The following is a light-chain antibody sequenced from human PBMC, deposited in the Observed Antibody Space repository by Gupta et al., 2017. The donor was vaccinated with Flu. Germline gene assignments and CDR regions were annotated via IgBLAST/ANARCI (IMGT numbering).Light chain of an antibody. Sequence: DIQVTQSPSSVSASVGDTVTITCRASQDISRWLAWYQQKPRKAPKLLISAASNLQGGVPSRFSGSGSGTDFTLTISSLQPEDFATYFCQQAYRFPITFGQGTRLENK. V-gene: IGKV1-12*01. J-gene: IGKJ5*01. CDR1: QDISRW. CDR3: QQAYRFPIT. CDR2: AAS.